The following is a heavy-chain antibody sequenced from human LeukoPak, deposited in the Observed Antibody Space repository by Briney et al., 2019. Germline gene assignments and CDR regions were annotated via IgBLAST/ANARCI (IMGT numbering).Heavy chain of an antibody. CDR1: GFTFDDYA. J-gene: IGHJ4*02. D-gene: IGHD6-13*01. CDR3: AKDTPAIAAAGGIDY. CDR2: ISGDGGST. V-gene: IGHV3-43*02. Sequence: GGSLRLSCAASGFTFDDYAMHWVRQARGKGLEWVSLISGDGGSTYYADSVKGRFTISRDNSKNSLYLQMNSLRTEDTALYYCAKDTPAIAAAGGIDYWGQGTLVTVSS.